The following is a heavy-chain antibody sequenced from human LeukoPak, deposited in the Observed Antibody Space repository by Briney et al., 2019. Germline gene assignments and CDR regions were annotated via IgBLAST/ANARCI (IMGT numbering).Heavy chain of an antibody. CDR1: GFTFSTYS. Sequence: GGSLRLSCAASGFTFSTYSMNWVRQAPGRGLEWVSSISSSSKYIYYADSVKGRFTISGDDAKNSLSLQMNSLRAEDTAVYYCARDLDIVVVPASWFYPWGQGTLVTVSS. D-gene: IGHD2-2*03. CDR2: ISSSSKYI. J-gene: IGHJ5*02. CDR3: ARDLDIVVVPASWFYP. V-gene: IGHV3-21*01.